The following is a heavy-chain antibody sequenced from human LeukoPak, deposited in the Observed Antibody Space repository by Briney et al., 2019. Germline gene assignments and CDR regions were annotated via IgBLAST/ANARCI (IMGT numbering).Heavy chain of an antibody. V-gene: IGHV4-34*01. D-gene: IGHD3-16*02. CDR1: GGSFSGYY. Sequence: SETLSLTCAVYGGSFSGYYWSWIRQPPGKGLEWIGEINHSRSTNYNPSLKSRVTISVDTSKNQFSLKLSSVTAADTAVYYCARGLLVWGSYRYSYYFDYWGQGTLVTVSS. CDR2: INHSRST. CDR3: ARGLLVWGSYRYSYYFDY. J-gene: IGHJ4*02.